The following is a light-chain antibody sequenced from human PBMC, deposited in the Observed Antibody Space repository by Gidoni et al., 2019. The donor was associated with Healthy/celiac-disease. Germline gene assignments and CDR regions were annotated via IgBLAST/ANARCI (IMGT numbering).Light chain of an antibody. CDR1: QSVSSY. V-gene: IGKV3-11*01. CDR2: DSS. CDR3: QQRSNWPT. J-gene: IGKJ5*01. Sequence: EIVLTQSPATLSLSPGERATLSCRASQSVSSYLAWYQQKPGQAPRRLIDDSSNRATGIPARFSGSGSGTDFTLTINSLEPEDFAVYYCQQRSNWPTFGQGTRLEIK.